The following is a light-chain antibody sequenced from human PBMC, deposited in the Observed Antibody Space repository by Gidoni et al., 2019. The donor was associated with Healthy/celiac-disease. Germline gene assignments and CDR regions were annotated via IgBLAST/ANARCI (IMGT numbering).Light chain of an antibody. CDR3: QPYNNWPYT. V-gene: IGKV3-15*01. J-gene: IGKJ2*01. CDR1: QSVSSN. Sequence: EIVMTQSPATLSVSPGERATLSCRASQSVSSNLAWYQQKPGQAPRLLTYGASTRATGIPARFSGSGSGTEFTLTISSLQSEDFAVYYCQPYNNWPYTFGQGTKLEIK. CDR2: GAS.